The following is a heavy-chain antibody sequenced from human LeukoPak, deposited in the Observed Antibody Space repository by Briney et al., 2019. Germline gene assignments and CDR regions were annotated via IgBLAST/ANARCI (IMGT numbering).Heavy chain of an antibody. CDR3: ARGHSSRWLYFGY. CDR2: IYYSGST. J-gene: IGHJ4*02. D-gene: IGHD6-13*01. Sequence: PSETLSVTCTVSGGSVSSGSYSWSWIRQPPGKGLEWIGYIYYSGSTNYNPSLKSRVTISVDTSKNQFSLKLSSVTPADTAVYYCARGHSSRWLYFGYWGQGTLVTVSS. V-gene: IGHV4-61*01. CDR1: GGSVSSGSYS.